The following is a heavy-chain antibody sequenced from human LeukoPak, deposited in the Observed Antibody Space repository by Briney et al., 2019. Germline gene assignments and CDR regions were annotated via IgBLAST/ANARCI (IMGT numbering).Heavy chain of an antibody. V-gene: IGHV4-34*01. CDR1: GGSFSGYY. J-gene: IGHJ6*03. CDR2: INHSGST. CDR3: ARHTMVRGEWYYHYYYYMDV. Sequence: SETLSLTCAVYGGSFSGYYWSWIRQPPGKGLEWIGEINHSGSTNYNPSLKSRVTISVDTSKNQFSLKLSSVTAADTAVYYCARHTMVRGEWYYHYYYYMDVWGKGTTVTISS. D-gene: IGHD3-10*01.